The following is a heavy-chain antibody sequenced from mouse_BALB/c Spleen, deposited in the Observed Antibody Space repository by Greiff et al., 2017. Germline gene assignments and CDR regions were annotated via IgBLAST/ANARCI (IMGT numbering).Heavy chain of an antibody. V-gene: IGHV5-4*02. Sequence: DVHLVESGGGLVKPGGSLKLSCAASGFTFSDYYMYWVRQTPEKRLEWVATISDGGSYTYYPDSVKGRFTISRDNAKNNLYLQMSSLKSEDTAMYYCARDPYYYYGSRYAMDYWGQGTSVTVSS. D-gene: IGHD1-1*01. CDR3: ARDPYYYYGSRYAMDY. CDR1: GFTFSDYY. J-gene: IGHJ4*01. CDR2: ISDGGSYT.